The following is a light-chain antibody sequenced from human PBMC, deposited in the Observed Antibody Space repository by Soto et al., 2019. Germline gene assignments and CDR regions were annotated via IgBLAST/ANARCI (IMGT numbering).Light chain of an antibody. J-gene: IGKJ5*01. Sequence: AIQLTQSPSSLSASVGDRVTITCRASQDIRGALAWYQQKPGKAPKILIYDVSTLESGVPSRFSGSSSGTDFTLTISSLQPVDFATYYCQQFNSYPITFGQGTRLENK. CDR3: QQFNSYPIT. CDR1: QDIRGA. V-gene: IGKV1-13*02. CDR2: DVS.